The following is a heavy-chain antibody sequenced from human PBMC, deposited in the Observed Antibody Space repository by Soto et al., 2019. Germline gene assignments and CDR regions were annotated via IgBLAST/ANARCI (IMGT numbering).Heavy chain of an antibody. CDR3: ARGRYGDY. J-gene: IGHJ4*02. D-gene: IGHD1-1*01. Sequence: QVHLVQSGAEVKKPGASVKVSCKASGYTFTSYGINWVRQAPGQGLEWMGWISAHNGNTDYAQKRQGRVIVTRDTSTSTAYMALRSLISDDTAVYYCARGRYGDYWGQGALVTVSS. CDR1: GYTFTSYG. V-gene: IGHV1-18*01. CDR2: ISAHNGNT.